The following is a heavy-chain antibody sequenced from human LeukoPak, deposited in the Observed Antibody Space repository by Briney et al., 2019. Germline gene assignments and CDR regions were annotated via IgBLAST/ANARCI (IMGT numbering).Heavy chain of an antibody. Sequence: AESLKISCTGSGYGSTSYWIGWGRHLRRKGLGWMGIILPGDSDTSTSPSVQGQGTISADKSISTAYLQWSSLKASDTAMYYYARHDSSGYFRVSLACDLWGQETIVTVSS. CDR1: GYGSTSYW. CDR2: ILPGDSDT. V-gene: IGHV5-51*01. D-gene: IGHD3-22*01. J-gene: IGHJ3*01. CDR3: ARHDSSGYFRVSLACDL.